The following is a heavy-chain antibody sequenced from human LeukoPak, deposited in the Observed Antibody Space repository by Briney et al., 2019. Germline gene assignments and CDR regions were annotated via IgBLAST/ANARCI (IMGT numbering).Heavy chain of an antibody. J-gene: IGHJ4*02. Sequence: GGSLRLSCTASGFTFSGYYMGWIRQAPGKGLEWVSYISSSGNDVYNADSVKGRFTISRDNAKNLLYLQMNSLRGEDTAVYYCARESLRSVDCWGLGSLVTVSS. CDR1: GFTFSGYY. CDR3: ARESLRSVDC. V-gene: IGHV3-11*01. CDR2: ISSSGNDV.